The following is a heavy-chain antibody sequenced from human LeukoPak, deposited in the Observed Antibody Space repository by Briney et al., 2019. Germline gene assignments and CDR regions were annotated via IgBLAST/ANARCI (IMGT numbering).Heavy chain of an antibody. V-gene: IGHV3-9*01. D-gene: IGHD5-24*01. J-gene: IGHJ5*02. CDR3: AKDTRLGDGYNNWFDH. CDR2: ISWNSGSI. CDR1: GFTFDDYA. Sequence: GRSLRLSCAASGFTFDDYAMHWVRQAPGKGLEWVSGISWNSGSIGYADSVKGRFTISRDNAKNSLYLQMNSLRAGDTALYYCAKDTRLGDGYNNWFDHWGQGTLVTVSS.